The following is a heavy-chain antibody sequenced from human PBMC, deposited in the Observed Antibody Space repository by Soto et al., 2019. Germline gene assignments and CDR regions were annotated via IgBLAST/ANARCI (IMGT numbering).Heavy chain of an antibody. CDR2: INPLPTSGST. CDR3: ARDLAAAAY. J-gene: IGHJ4*02. V-gene: IGHV1-46*01. D-gene: IGHD6-13*01. Sequence: QVQLVQSGAEVKKPGASVKVSCKASGYIFTNYYIHWVRQAPGQGLEWMAIINPLPTSGSTNYAQKFRGRVTVTRDTSTSTVYLELSSLRSVDTAVYYCARDLAAAAYWGQGTLVTVSS. CDR1: GYIFTNYY.